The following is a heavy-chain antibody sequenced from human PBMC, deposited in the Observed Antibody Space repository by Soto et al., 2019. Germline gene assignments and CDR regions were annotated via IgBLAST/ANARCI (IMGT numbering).Heavy chain of an antibody. V-gene: IGHV4-34*01. CDR2: INHSGST. D-gene: IGHD2-2*01. Sequence: QVQLQQWGAGLLKPSETLSLTCAVYGGSFSGYYWSWIRQPPGKGLEWIGEINHSGSTNYNPSLKSRVTISVDTSKNQFSLKLSSVTAADTAVYYCARAVVPAAKSLDYWGQGTLVTVSS. J-gene: IGHJ4*02. CDR1: GGSFSGYY. CDR3: ARAVVPAAKSLDY.